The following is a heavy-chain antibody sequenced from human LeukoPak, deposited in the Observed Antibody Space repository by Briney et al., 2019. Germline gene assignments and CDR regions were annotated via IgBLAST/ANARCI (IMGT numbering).Heavy chain of an antibody. CDR1: GFTFSSYE. J-gene: IGHJ3*02. CDR3: ARENRRYSGITAERAFDI. D-gene: IGHD1-26*01. CDR2: ISSSGSTI. Sequence: GGSLRLSCAASGFTFSSYEMNWVRQAPGKGLEWVSYISSSGSTIYYADSVKGRFAISRDNAKNSLYLQMNSPRAEDTAVYYCARENRRYSGITAERAFDIWGQGTMVTVSS. V-gene: IGHV3-48*03.